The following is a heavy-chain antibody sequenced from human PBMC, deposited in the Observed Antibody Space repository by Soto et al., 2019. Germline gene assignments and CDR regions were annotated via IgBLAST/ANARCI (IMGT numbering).Heavy chain of an antibody. CDR3: AIARVADSSLNY. J-gene: IGHJ4*02. D-gene: IGHD3-3*01. Sequence: SLRLSCVGSGFTFSNNAMHWVRQAPGKGLEWVAFISSDSSEIHYADSVKGRFTISRDNPRNTLFLHVNSPRADDTAVYYCAIARVADSSLNYWGQGTLVTVSS. CDR1: GFTFSNNA. V-gene: IGHV3-30*01. CDR2: ISSDSSEI.